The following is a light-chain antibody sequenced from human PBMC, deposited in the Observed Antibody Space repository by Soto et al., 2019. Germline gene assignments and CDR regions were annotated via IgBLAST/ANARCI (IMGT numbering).Light chain of an antibody. J-gene: IGKJ4*01. V-gene: IGKV3D-15*01. CDR1: QSVSSN. CDR3: QQYNNWPPLT. Sequence: EIVMTQSPATLSVSPGERATLSCRASQSVSSNLAWYQQKPGQAPRLLIYGASIRATGIPARFSGSGSGTEFTLTISSLRTEDFAVYYWQQYNNWPPLTFGGGNKVEIK. CDR2: GAS.